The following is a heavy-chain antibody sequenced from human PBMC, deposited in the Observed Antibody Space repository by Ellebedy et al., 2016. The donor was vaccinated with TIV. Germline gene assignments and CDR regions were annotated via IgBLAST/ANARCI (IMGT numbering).Heavy chain of an antibody. CDR2: ISGSGGST. V-gene: IGHV3-23*01. D-gene: IGHD6-19*01. CDR3: AKSVYGLGIAVAGTVIFDY. Sequence: GESLKISCAASGFTFSSYAMSWVRQALGKGLEWVSAISGSGGSTYYADSVKGRFTISRDNSKNTLYLQMNSLRAEDTAVYYCAKSVYGLGIAVAGTVIFDYWGQGTLVTVSS. J-gene: IGHJ4*02. CDR1: GFTFSSYA.